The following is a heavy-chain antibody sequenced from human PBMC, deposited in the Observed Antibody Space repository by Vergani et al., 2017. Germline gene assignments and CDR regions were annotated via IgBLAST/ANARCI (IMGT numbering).Heavy chain of an antibody. Sequence: EVQLVQSGAEVKKPGESLKISCKGSGYSFTSYWIGWVRQMPGKGLEWMGIIYPGDSDTRYSPSFQGQVTISADKSISTAYLQWSSLKASDTAMYYCAREFRNYYDSSGYYDYWGQGTLVTVSS. CDR1: GYSFTSYW. J-gene: IGHJ4*02. V-gene: IGHV5-51*03. CDR2: IYPGDSDT. D-gene: IGHD3-22*01. CDR3: AREFRNYYDSSGYYDY.